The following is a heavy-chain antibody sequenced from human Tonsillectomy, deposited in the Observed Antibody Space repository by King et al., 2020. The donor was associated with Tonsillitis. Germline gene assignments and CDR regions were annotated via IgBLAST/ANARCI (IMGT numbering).Heavy chain of an antibody. J-gene: IGHJ4*01. CDR1: GFTFSSYA. CDR2: IYSGGSST. Sequence: VQLVESGGGLVQPGGSLRLSCAASGFTFSSYAMNWVRQAPGKGLEWVSLIYSGGSSTSSADSVKGRFTISRDNSKNTLYLQMNSLRAEDTALYYCAKELDDSSGYYFDYWGQGTLVTVSS. V-gene: IGHV3-23*03. D-gene: IGHD3-22*01. CDR3: AKELDDSSGYYFDY.